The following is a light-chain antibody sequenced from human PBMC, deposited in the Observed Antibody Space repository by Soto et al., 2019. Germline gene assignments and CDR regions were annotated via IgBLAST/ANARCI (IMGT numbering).Light chain of an antibody. CDR3: TSFTNIITYV. Sequence: QSALTQPASVSGSPGQSITISCTGTSSDVGAYNYVAWYQQHPGKAPQLIIYDVNNRPSGVSHRFSGSKSGDTASLTISGLQAEDEADYYCTSFTNIITYVFGTGTKVTVL. J-gene: IGLJ1*01. CDR2: DVN. V-gene: IGLV2-14*01. CDR1: SSDVGAYNY.